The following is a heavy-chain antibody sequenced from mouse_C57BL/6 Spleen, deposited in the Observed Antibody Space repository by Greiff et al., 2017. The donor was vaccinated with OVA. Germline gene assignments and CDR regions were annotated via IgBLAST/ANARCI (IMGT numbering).Heavy chain of an antibody. V-gene: IGHV1-39*01. CDR1: GYSFTDYN. CDR2: INPSYGTT. CDR3: ARGVCSSGDFDY. Sequence: VQLKQSGPELVKPGASVKMSCKASGYSFTDYNMNWVKQSTGKGLEWIGVINPSYGTTSYNQKFKGKATLTADKSSSTAYMQLNSLTSEDSAVYYCARGVCSSGDFDYWGQGTTLTVSS. J-gene: IGHJ2*01. D-gene: IGHD3-2*02.